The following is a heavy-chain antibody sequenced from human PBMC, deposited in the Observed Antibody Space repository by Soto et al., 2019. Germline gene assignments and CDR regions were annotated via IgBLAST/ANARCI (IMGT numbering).Heavy chain of an antibody. V-gene: IGHV4-34*01. Sequence: PSETLSLTCAVYGGSFSGYYWSWIRQPPGKGLEWIGEINHSGSTNYNPSLKSRVTISVDTSKNQFSLKLSSVTAADTAVYYCARGPHYDFWSGYYTYWGQGTLVTVSS. CDR3: ARGPHYDFWSGYYTY. D-gene: IGHD3-3*01. CDR1: GGSFSGYY. J-gene: IGHJ4*02. CDR2: INHSGST.